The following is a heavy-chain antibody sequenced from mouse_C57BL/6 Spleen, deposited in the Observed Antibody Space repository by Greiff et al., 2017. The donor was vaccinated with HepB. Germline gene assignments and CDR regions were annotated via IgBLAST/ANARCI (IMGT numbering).Heavy chain of an antibody. D-gene: IGHD1-1*01. CDR2: ISYDGSN. Sequence: EVKVEESGPGLVKPSQSLSLTCSVTGYSITSGYYWNWIRQLPGNKLEWMGYISYDGSNNYNPSLKNRISITRDTSKNQFFLKLNSVTTEDTATYYCAREGTTVVAGNYFDYWGQGTTLTVSS. CDR3: AREGTTVVAGNYFDY. V-gene: IGHV3-6*01. CDR1: GYSITSGYY. J-gene: IGHJ2*01.